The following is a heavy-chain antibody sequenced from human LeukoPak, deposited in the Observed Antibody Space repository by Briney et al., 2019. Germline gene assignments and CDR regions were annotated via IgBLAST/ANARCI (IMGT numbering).Heavy chain of an antibody. J-gene: IGHJ4*02. Sequence: GASVKVSCKASGGTFSSYAISWVRQAPGQGLEWMGRIIPILGIANYAQKFQGRVTITADKSTSTAYMELSSLRSEDTAVYYRARAGRTYGDYFDYWGQGTLVTVSS. CDR3: ARAGRTYGDYFDY. V-gene: IGHV1-69*04. D-gene: IGHD4-17*01. CDR2: IIPILGIA. CDR1: GGTFSSYA.